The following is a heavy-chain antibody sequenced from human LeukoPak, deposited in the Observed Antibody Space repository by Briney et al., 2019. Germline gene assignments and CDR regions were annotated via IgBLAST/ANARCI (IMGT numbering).Heavy chain of an antibody. Sequence: GGSLRLSCAASGFTFSSYSMNWVRQAPGKGLEWVSSISSSSSYIYYADSVKGRFTISRDNAKNSLYLQMNSLRAEDTAVYYCASTTHYTFGGVLWSQGTLVTVSS. D-gene: IGHD3-16*01. V-gene: IGHV3-21*01. CDR2: ISSSSSYI. J-gene: IGHJ4*02. CDR1: GFTFSSYS. CDR3: ASTTHYTFGGVL.